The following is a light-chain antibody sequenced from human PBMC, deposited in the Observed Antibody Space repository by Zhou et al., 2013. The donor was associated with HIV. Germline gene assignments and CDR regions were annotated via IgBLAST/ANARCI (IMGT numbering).Light chain of an antibody. J-gene: IGKJ4*01. CDR3: LQTNTFPPT. CDR2: AAS. CDR1: QHIDYW. Sequence: DIQMTQSPSSVSASVGDRITITCRASQHIDYWLAWYQQKPGKAPKLLIYAASSLQSGVPSRFSGSGSGTDFGLTINSLQPEDFATYYCLQTNTFPPTFGGGPKVEI. V-gene: IGKV1-12*01.